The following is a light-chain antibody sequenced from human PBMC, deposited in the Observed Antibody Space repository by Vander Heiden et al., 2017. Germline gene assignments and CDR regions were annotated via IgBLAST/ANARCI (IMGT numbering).Light chain of an antibody. CDR1: TGAVTSGYY. CDR3: LLYFGGGQAWV. V-gene: IGLV7-43*01. J-gene: IGLJ3*02. CDR2: STS. Sequence: QTVVTQEPSLTVSSGGTVTLPCTSNTGAVTSGYYPNWFQQKPGQAPRALIYSTSNKQSWTPARFSGSLLGGKAALTLSGVQPEDEAEYYCLLYFGGGQAWVFGGGTKLTVL.